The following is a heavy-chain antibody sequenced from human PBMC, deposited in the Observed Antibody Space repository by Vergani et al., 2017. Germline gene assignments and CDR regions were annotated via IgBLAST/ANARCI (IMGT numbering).Heavy chain of an antibody. Sequence: QVQLVQSGAEVKRPGASVKVSCKASGNRFTAYSMHWVREAPGQGLEWMGRINLNNGDTQYAPKFQGRVTMTRDTSIGTGYMELNSLRSDDTAVYYCATNVRSRQPPGGYWGQGSLVTVSS. V-gene: IGHV1-2*06. CDR3: ATNVRSRQPPGGY. CDR2: INLNNGDT. J-gene: IGHJ4*02. D-gene: IGHD1-14*01. CDR1: GNRFTAYS.